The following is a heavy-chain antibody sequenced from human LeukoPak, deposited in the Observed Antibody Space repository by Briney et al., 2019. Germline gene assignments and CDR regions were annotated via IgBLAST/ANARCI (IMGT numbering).Heavy chain of an antibody. Sequence: SETLSLTCTVSGGSISSDGYYWRWIRQHPGKCLEWIGYIYYSGSTYYNPSLKSRVTISVDTSKNQFSLKLSSVTAADTAVYYCARLQPVLRFLEWLPGYFDYWGQGTLVTVSS. V-gene: IGHV4-30-4*02. D-gene: IGHD3-3*01. CDR3: ARLQPVLRFLEWLPGYFDY. CDR2: IYYSGST. CDR1: GGSISSDGYY. J-gene: IGHJ4*02.